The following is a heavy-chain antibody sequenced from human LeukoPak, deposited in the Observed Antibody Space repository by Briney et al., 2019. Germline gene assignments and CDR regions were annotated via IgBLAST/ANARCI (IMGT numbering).Heavy chain of an antibody. D-gene: IGHD3-3*01. CDR2: IRSKANSYAT. J-gene: IGHJ6*03. Sequence: GGSLSLSCAASGFTFSGSAMHWVRQASGKGLEWVGRIRSKANSYATAYAASVKGRFTISRDDSKNTAYLQMNSLKTEDTTVYYCTSGDFWSGYRQHYYYYYMDVWGKGTTVTVSS. CDR1: GFTFSGSA. V-gene: IGHV3-73*01. CDR3: TSGDFWSGYRQHYYYYYMDV.